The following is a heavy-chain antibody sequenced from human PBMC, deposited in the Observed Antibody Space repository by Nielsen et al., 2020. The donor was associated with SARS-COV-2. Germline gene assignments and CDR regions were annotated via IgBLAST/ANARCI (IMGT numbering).Heavy chain of an antibody. Sequence: SGPTLVKPTQTLTLTCTFSGFSLSTSGMCVSWTRQPPGKALEWLALIDWDDDKYYSTSLKTRLTISKDTSKNQVVLTMTNMDPVDTATYYCARTRTTVVTGETADDYWGQGTLVTVSS. CDR2: IDWDDDK. CDR1: GFSLSTSGMC. D-gene: IGHD4-23*01. J-gene: IGHJ4*02. V-gene: IGHV2-70*01. CDR3: ARTRTTVVTGETADDY.